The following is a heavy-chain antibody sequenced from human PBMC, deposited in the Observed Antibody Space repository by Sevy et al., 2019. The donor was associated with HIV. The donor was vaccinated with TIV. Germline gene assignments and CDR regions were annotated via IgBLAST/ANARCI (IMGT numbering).Heavy chain of an antibody. Sequence: ASVKVSCKASGGTFNSFAIIWVRQAPGQGLEWMGGIIPPFGTTNYAQNFQGRVTITADDSTTTGYMEMSSLGYDDTAVYYCARDRGFSSTSEYGMDVWGQGTTVTVSS. CDR3: ARDRGFSSTSEYGMDV. J-gene: IGHJ6*02. V-gene: IGHV1-69*13. D-gene: IGHD2-2*01. CDR1: GGTFNSFA. CDR2: IIPPFGTT.